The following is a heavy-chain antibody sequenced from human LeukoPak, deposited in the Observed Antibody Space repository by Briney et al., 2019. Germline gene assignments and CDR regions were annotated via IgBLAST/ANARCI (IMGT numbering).Heavy chain of an antibody. D-gene: IGHD1-26*01. CDR2: ISYDGSNK. CDR3: AREGLVDY. J-gene: IGHJ4*02. V-gene: IGHV3-30-3*01. CDR1: GFTFSSYA. Sequence: PGGSLRLSCAASGFTFSSYAMHWVRQAPGKGLEWVAVISYDGSNKYYADSVKGRFTISRDNSKNTLYLQMNSLRAEDTAVYYCAREGLVDYWGQGTLVTVSS.